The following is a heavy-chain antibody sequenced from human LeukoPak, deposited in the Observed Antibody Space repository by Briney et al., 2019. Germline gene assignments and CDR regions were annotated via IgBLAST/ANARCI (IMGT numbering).Heavy chain of an antibody. J-gene: IGHJ4*02. CDR2: ISFDGSNK. CDR3: TKELSSGWRLFDY. V-gene: IGHV3-30*18. D-gene: IGHD6-19*01. Sequence: GGSLRLSCAASGFTFNNYGMHWVRQAPGKGLEWVAVISFDGSNKNYADSVKGRFTISRDNSKNTLYLQMDSLRPEDTAVYFCTKELSSGWRLFDYWGQGTLVTVSS. CDR1: GFTFNNYG.